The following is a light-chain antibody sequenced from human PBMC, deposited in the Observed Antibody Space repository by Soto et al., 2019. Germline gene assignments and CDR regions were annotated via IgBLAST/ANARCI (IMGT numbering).Light chain of an antibody. CDR1: QRVSSY. V-gene: IGKV3-11*01. Sequence: EIVLTQSPATLSLSPGERATLSCRASQRVSSYLAWYQQKPGQAPRLLIYDASNRVTGIPARFSGSGSGTDFTLTISSLEPEDFAVYYCKQRSNWVSFGGGTKVEIK. CDR3: KQRSNWVS. CDR2: DAS. J-gene: IGKJ4*01.